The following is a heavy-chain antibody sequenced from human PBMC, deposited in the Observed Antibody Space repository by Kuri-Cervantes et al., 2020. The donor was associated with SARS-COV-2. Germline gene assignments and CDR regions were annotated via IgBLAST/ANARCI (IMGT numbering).Heavy chain of an antibody. CDR1: GYTLTELS. CDR2: FDPEDGET. Sequence: ASVEVSCKVSGYTLTELSMHWVRQAPGKGLEWMGGFDPEDGETIYAQKFQGRVTMTEDTSTDTAYMELSSLRSEDAAVYYCATAGPTQQLVVGGFDYWGQGTLVTVSS. J-gene: IGHJ4*02. CDR3: ATAGPTQQLVVGGFDY. V-gene: IGHV1-24*01. D-gene: IGHD6-13*01.